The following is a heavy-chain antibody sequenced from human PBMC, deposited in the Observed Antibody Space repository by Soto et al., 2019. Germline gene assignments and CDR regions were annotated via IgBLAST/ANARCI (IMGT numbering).Heavy chain of an antibody. CDR1: GFTVSSNY. J-gene: IGHJ6*02. CDR3: ARDYQGLPAASPGFYYYGMDV. CDR2: IYPAGST. D-gene: IGHD2-2*01. Sequence: PEGSLRLSCAASGFTVSSNYMSWIRHAPGKGLEWVSIIYPAGSTYYADSVQGRFTISRDNSKNTLYLQMSSLRAEDTAVYYCARDYQGLPAASPGFYYYGMDVWGQGTTVTVSS. V-gene: IGHV3-53*01.